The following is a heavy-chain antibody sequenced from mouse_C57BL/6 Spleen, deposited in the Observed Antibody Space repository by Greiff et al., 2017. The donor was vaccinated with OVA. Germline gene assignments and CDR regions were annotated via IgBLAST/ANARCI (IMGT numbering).Heavy chain of an antibody. CDR1: GYAFSSSW. Sequence: VQVVESGPELVKPGASVKISCKASGYAFSSSWMNWVKQRPGKGLEWIGRIYPGDGDTNYNGKFKGKATLTADKSSSTAYMQLSSLTSEDSAVYFCAREGESWYFDVWGTGTTVTVSS. J-gene: IGHJ1*03. V-gene: IGHV1-82*01. CDR3: AREGESWYFDV. D-gene: IGHD2-13*01. CDR2: IYPGDGDT.